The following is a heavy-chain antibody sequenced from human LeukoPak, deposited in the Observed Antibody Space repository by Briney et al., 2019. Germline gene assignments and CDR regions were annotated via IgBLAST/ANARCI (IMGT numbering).Heavy chain of an antibody. CDR3: ARVSPCGGNWYGMDV. V-gene: IGHV3-13*01. J-gene: IGHJ6*02. Sequence: PGGSLRLSCAASGFTFSSYDMPWVRQATGKGLEWVSAIGTAGDTYYPGSVKGRFTISRENAKNSLYLQMNSLRAGDAAVYYCARVSPCGGNWYGMDVWGQGTTVTVSS. D-gene: IGHD2-21*01. CDR1: GFTFSSYD. CDR2: IGTAGDT.